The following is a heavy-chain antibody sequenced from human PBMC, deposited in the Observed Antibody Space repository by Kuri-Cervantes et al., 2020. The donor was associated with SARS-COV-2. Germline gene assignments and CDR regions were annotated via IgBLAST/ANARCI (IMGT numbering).Heavy chain of an antibody. CDR2: IIPPFGTT. J-gene: IGHJ4*02. D-gene: IGHD2-2*01. CDR3: ARPYCSTSTCYDGTFDS. Sequence: SVKVSCKASGGTFSSYAVTWVRQAPGQGLEWMGRIIPPFGTTIYAQKFQGRVTLTADKSTNTAYMELSSLRSEDTAVYYCARPYCSTSTCYDGTFDSWGQGNLVNGAS. CDR1: GGTFSSYA. V-gene: IGHV1-69*06.